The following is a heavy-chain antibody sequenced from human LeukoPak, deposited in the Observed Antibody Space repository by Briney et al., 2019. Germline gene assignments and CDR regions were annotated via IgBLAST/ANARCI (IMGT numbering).Heavy chain of an antibody. V-gene: IGHV3-23*01. Sequence: GGSLRLSCAASGFTFSSYAMSWVRQAPGKGLEWVSAISGSDSSTHYADSVKGRFTISRDNSKNTLYLQMNSLRAEDTAVYYCARDLDYYDSSGYVDYWGQGTLVTVSS. CDR3: ARDLDYYDSSGYVDY. CDR1: GFTFSSYA. D-gene: IGHD3-22*01. J-gene: IGHJ4*02. CDR2: ISGSDSST.